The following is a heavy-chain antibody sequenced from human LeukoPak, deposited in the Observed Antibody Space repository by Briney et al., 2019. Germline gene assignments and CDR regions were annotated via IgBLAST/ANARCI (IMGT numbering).Heavy chain of an antibody. CDR2: IFPDGQT. V-gene: IGHV3-53*01. D-gene: IGHD4-17*01. Sequence: GGSLRLSCALSGLTVNDNYMSWVRQAPGKGLEWVSLIFPDGQTYYADFVQGRFSISRDMSRNILFLDMSSLRAEDTAVFFCARANPVYGDFDYWGQGTLVTVSS. CDR1: GLTVNDNY. J-gene: IGHJ4*02. CDR3: ARANPVYGDFDY.